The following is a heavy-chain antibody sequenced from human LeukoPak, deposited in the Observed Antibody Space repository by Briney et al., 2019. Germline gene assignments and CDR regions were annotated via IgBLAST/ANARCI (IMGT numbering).Heavy chain of an antibody. Sequence: SETLSLTCAVYGGSFSGYYWSWIRQSPGKGLEWIGEMSRSGSTNYNPSLKSRVSVSVDTSKNQFSLKVTSVTAADTALYYCARRPFGNSGDYFDYWGQGMLVTVSS. CDR2: MSRSGST. CDR3: ARRPFGNSGDYFDY. J-gene: IGHJ4*02. D-gene: IGHD2-15*01. CDR1: GGSFSGYY. V-gene: IGHV4-34*01.